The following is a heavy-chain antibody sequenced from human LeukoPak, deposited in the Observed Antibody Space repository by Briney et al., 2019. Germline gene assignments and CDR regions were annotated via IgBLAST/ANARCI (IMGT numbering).Heavy chain of an antibody. D-gene: IGHD6-6*01. Sequence: GGSLRLSCAASGFTFSSYGMHWVRQAPGKGLEWVSSISSNSSYIYYADSVKGRFTISRDNAKNSLYLQINSLRAEDTAVYYCARGSVAGRQRAPPKEWFDPWGQGTLVTVSS. J-gene: IGHJ5*02. V-gene: IGHV3-21*01. CDR3: ARGSVAGRQRAPPKEWFDP. CDR2: ISSNSSYI. CDR1: GFTFSSYG.